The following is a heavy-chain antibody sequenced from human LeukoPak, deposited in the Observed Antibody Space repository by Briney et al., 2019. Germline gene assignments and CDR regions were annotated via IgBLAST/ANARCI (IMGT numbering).Heavy chain of an antibody. V-gene: IGHV4-4*09. CDR3: ATLGLATTV. CDR2: ISASGDT. CDR1: GDAISRYY. J-gene: IGHJ4*02. Sequence: SETLSLTCTVSGDAISRYYWSWIRRPPGEGLVWIGYISASGDTNYNPSLKSRVTLSIDTSKSQVSLRLNSVTAADTAVYYCATLGLATTVWGQGTLVTVSS. D-gene: IGHD5-12*01.